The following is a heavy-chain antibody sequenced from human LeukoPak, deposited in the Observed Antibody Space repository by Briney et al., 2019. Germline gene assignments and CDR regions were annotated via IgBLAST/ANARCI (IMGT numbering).Heavy chain of an antibody. CDR2: ISDSGGST. J-gene: IGHJ4*02. Sequence: TGGSLRLSCAASGFTFSSYAMSWVRQAPGEGLEWVSIISDSGGSTYYADSVKGRFTISRDNSKNTLYLQMNSLRVEDTAVYYCAPSAFDYWGQGTLVTVSS. CDR1: GFTFSSYA. CDR3: APSAFDY. V-gene: IGHV3-23*01.